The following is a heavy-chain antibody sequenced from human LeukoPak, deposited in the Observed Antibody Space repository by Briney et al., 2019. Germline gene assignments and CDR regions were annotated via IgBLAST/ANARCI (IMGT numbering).Heavy chain of an antibody. CDR2: ISSNGGST. V-gene: IGHV3-64D*06. J-gene: IGHJ5*02. CDR3: VKAPKSSWYYNWFDP. D-gene: IGHD6-13*01. CDR1: GFTFSSYA. Sequence: PGGSLRLSCSASGFTFSSYAMHWVRQAPGKGLEYVSAISSNGGSTYYADSVKGRFTISRDNSKNTLYLQMSSLRAEETAVYYCVKAPKSSWYYNWFDPWGQGTLVTVSS.